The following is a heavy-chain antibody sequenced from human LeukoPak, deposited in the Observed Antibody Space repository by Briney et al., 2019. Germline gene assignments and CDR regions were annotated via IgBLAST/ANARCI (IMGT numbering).Heavy chain of an antibody. V-gene: IGHV4-4*09. CDR1: GGSVGGYY. J-gene: IGHJ4*02. Sequence: SETLSLTCTVSGGSVGGYYWTWIRQPPGGRLQWIGFIFSTGGTNYNPSLKSRVAISTDTSKNQVSLRETSVTAADSAVYYCATGGAYTSGRYNIWGKGTLVSVSS. CDR2: IFSTGGT. CDR3: ATGGAYTSGRYNI. D-gene: IGHD6-19*01.